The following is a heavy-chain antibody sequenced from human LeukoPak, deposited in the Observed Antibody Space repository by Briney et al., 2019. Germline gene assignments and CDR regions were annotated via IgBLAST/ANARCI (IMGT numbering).Heavy chain of an antibody. D-gene: IGHD3-3*01. Sequence: PSQTLSLTCTVSGGSISSGGYYWSWIRQPPGKGLEWIGYIYHSGSTYYNPSLKSRVTISVDRSKNQFSLKLSSVTAADTAVYYCARDRAPYYDFWSGYYTNYYYYMDLWGKGTTVTVS. CDR3: ARDRAPYYDFWSGYYTNYYYYMDL. CDR1: GGSISSGGYY. J-gene: IGHJ6*03. CDR2: IYHSGST. V-gene: IGHV4-30-2*01.